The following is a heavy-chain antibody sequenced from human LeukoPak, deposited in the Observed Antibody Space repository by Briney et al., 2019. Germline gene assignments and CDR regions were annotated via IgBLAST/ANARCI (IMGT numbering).Heavy chain of an antibody. D-gene: IGHD5-24*01. CDR1: GFSFSKHA. J-gene: IGHJ4*02. CDR2: ISSSSSYI. V-gene: IGHV3-21*01. CDR3: ARDRGDGYNFDY. Sequence: GGSLRLSCEASGFSFSKHAMNWVRQAPGKGLEWVSSISSSSSYIYYADSVKGRFTISRDNAKNSLYLQMNSLRAEDTAVYYCARDRGDGYNFDYWGQGTLVTVSS.